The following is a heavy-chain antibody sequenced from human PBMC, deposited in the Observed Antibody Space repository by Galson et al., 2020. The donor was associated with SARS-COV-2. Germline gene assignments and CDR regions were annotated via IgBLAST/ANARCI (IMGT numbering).Heavy chain of an antibody. CDR3: AGTFKDPSTSAWSWRVVGTDYYDLDV. D-gene: IGHD6-19*01. CDR1: GFTFRSYA. CDR2: MLYDGTNK. Sequence: GESLKISCEASGFTFRSYAMHWVRQAPGKGLEWVAVMLYDGTNKYNGDSVKGRFTISRDNSKNTLYLQMNSLRAEDTAVYYCAGTFKDPSTSAWSWRVVGTDYYDLDVWGQGTTVTVS. J-gene: IGHJ6*02. V-gene: IGHV3-30*04.